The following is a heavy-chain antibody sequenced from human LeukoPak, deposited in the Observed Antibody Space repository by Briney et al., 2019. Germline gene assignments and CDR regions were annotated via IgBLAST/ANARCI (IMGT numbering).Heavy chain of an antibody. J-gene: IGHJ3*02. CDR1: GFTVSSNY. CDR2: IYSGGST. V-gene: IGHV3-53*01. Sequence: GGSLRLSCAASGFTVSSNYMSWVRQAPGKGLEWVSVIYSGGSTYYADSVKGRFTISRDNSKSTLYLQMNSLRAEDTAVYYCARADARDSRGAFDIWGQGTMVTVSS. D-gene: IGHD3-22*01. CDR3: ARADARDSRGAFDI.